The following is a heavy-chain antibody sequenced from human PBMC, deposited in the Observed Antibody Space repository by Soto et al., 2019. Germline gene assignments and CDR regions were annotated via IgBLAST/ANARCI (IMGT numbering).Heavy chain of an antibody. V-gene: IGHV3-30*03. J-gene: IGHJ6*02. CDR1: GFTLSSAI. D-gene: IGHD3-9*01. CDR3: AREIDCMDV. CDR2: MSYDESNR. Sequence: QVQLVESGGGVVQPGRALRLSCAASGFTLSSAIMHWVRQAPGKGLEWVAAMSYDESNRYYAASVKGRFTISGDNSNNTLYLQMNSLRLEDTAVYYCAREIDCMDVWGQGTPVTVSS.